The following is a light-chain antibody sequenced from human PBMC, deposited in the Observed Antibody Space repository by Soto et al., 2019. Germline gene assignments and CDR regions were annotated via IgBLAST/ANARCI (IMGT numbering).Light chain of an antibody. CDR1: QSISIH. J-gene: IGKJ1*01. CDR2: GAS. CDR3: QQYDSWPSWT. V-gene: IGKV3-15*01. Sequence: EIVMTQSPATLSVSPGERATLSCRASQSISIHLAWYQQQPGQRPRLLIYGASTRDTGTAARFSGSGSGTEFTLPISSLQSEDFAVYYCQQYDSWPSWTFGQGTKVEIK.